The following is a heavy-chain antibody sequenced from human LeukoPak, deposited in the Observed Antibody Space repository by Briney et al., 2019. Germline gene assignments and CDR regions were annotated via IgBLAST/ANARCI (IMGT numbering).Heavy chain of an antibody. V-gene: IGHV4-4*07. CDR1: GFTVGIYA. D-gene: IGHD3-22*01. Sequence: LACAAAGFTVGIYAMSWVRHPAGKGLEWIGCIYPGGSTNYNPSLKSRVTISADMSKNQFSLKLRSVTAADTAVYYCARDGLTMIAWGQGTLVTVSS. J-gene: IGHJ5*01. CDR3: ARDGLTMIA. CDR2: IYPGGST.